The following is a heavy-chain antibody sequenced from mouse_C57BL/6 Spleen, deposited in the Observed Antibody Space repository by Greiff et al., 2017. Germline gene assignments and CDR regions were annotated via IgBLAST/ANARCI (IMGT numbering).Heavy chain of an antibody. Sequence: EVQLQESGGDLVKPGGSLKLSCAASGFTFSSYGMSWVRQTPDKGLEWVATISSGGSYTYYPESVKGRFTISRDNAKNTLYLQMSRLKSEDTAIYYGTRQSTGLWFAYWGQGTLVTVSA. J-gene: IGHJ3*01. CDR2: ISSGGSYT. D-gene: IGHD4-1*02. CDR1: GFTFSSYG. V-gene: IGHV5-6*01. CDR3: TRQSTGLWFAY.